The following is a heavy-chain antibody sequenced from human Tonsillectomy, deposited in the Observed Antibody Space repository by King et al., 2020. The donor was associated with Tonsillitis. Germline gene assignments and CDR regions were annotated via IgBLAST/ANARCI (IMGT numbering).Heavy chain of an antibody. CDR3: AKDLRGGSGPDGFHI. CDR1: GFTFNSYA. J-gene: IGHJ3*02. V-gene: IGHV3-23*03. CDR2: IYSGGTNT. D-gene: IGHD3-10*01. Sequence: ELQLVQSGGGLVQPGGSLRLSCAASGFTFNSYAMNWVRQAPGKGLEWVSIIYSGGTNTYYGDSVKGRFTISRDNSKNTLYLQMNSLRAEDTAVYYCAKDLRGGSGPDGFHIWGQGTMVTVSS.